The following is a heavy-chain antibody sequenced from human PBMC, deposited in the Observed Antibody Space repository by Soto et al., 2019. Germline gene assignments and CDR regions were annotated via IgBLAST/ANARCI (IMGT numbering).Heavy chain of an antibody. D-gene: IGHD6-6*01. CDR1: GFTFSSYG. CDR3: AKGRVREYSSYTLGY. J-gene: IGHJ4*02. V-gene: IGHV3-30*18. CDR2: ISYDGSNK. Sequence: QVQLVESGGGVVQPGRSLRLSCAASGFTFSSYGMHWVRQAPGKGLEWVAVISYDGSNKYYADSVKGRFTISRDNSKNTQDLQMNSLRAEDTAVYYCAKGRVREYSSYTLGYWGQGTLVTASS.